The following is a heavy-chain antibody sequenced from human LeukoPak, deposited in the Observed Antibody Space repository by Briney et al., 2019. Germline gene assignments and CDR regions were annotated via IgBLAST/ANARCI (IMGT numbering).Heavy chain of an antibody. V-gene: IGHV3-48*01. CDR1: GFTFSSYS. J-gene: IGHJ4*02. CDR2: ISSSSSTI. D-gene: IGHD6-13*01. CDR3: AKDRSIIAAAGFFDY. Sequence: GGSLRLSCAASGFTFSSYSMNWVRQAPGKGLEWVSYISSSSSTIYYADSVKGRFTISRDSSKNTLYLQMNSLRAEDTAVYYCAKDRSIIAAAGFFDYWGQGTLVTVSS.